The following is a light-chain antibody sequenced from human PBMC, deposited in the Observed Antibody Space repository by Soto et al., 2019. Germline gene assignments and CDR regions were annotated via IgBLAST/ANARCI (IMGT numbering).Light chain of an antibody. J-gene: IGKJ2*01. V-gene: IGKV2-28*01. CDR1: QSLLHSNGYNY. CDR2: LGS. CDR3: MQAIQTPWT. Sequence: DIVMTQSALSLPVTPGEPASISCRSTQSLLHSNGYNYLDWYLQKPGQSPQLLIYLGSNRASGVPDRFSGSGSGTDFTLKISRVEAEDVGVHYCMQAIQTPWTFGQGTKLEIK.